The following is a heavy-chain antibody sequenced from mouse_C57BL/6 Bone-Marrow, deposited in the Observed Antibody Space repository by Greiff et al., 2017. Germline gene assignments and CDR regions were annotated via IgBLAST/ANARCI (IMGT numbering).Heavy chain of an antibody. J-gene: IGHJ2*01. Sequence: VQLQQSGAELVRPGASVKLSCTASGFNIKDDYMHWVKQRPEQGLEWIGWIDPENGDTEYASKFQGKATITADTSSNTAYLQLSSLTSEDTAVYYCTPSNYVFDCWGQGTTLTVSS. V-gene: IGHV14-4*01. CDR2: IDPENGDT. CDR1: GFNIKDDY. CDR3: TPSNYVFDC. D-gene: IGHD2-5*01.